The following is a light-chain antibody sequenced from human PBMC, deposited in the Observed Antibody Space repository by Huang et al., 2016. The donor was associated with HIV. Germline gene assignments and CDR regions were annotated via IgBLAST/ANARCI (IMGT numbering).Light chain of an antibody. CDR1: QTVNNK. CDR2: SAS. CDR3: QQYFDWPWT. J-gene: IGKJ1*01. V-gene: IGKV3D-15*01. Sequence: ILMSQSPATLSVSPGDSATLSCRANQTVNNKVAWFQQKVGQSPRLIIYSASVRASSCGVPDRFLGRGSGTEFTLDITSVQSEDIAVYYCQQYFDWPWTFGQGTRV.